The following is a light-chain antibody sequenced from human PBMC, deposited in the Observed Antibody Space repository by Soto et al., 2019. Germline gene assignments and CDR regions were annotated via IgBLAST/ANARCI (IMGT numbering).Light chain of an antibody. Sequence: QSVLTQPPSASGSPGQSVTISCTGTSGDIGGYDYVSWYQQHPGKAPKLMIYEVTKRPLGVPARFSGSKSGNTASLTVSGLQADDEADYYCSSYAGSNNPYVFGTGTKVTVL. CDR1: SGDIGGYDY. V-gene: IGLV2-8*01. CDR3: SSYAGSNNPYV. J-gene: IGLJ1*01. CDR2: EVT.